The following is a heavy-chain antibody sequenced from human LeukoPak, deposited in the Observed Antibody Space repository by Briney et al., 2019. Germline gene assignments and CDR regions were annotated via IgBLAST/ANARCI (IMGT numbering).Heavy chain of an antibody. CDR2: IYYSAST. V-gene: IGHV4-39*01. Sequence: PSETLSLTCTVSGGSISGSDYYWGWVRQPPEKGLEWIGTIYYSASTYYNPSLKSRVTISVDTSKNQFSLRLSSVTAADTSVYYCARIDRVYFDYWGQGSLVTVSS. CDR1: GGSISGSDYY. J-gene: IGHJ4*02. CDR3: ARIDRVYFDY.